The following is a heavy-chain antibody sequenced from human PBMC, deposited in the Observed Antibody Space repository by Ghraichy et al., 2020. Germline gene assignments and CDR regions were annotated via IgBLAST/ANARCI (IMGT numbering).Heavy chain of an antibody. Sequence: SVTLSLTCTVTGGSISSYYWSWIRQPPGKGLEWIGYIYFSGSTNYNPALKSRVTISVDTSKNQFFLKLSSVTAADTAMYYCARHVDRDILTGYYRNDAFDIWGQGTMVTVSS. J-gene: IGHJ3*02. V-gene: IGHV4-59*08. D-gene: IGHD3-9*01. CDR3: ARHVDRDILTGYYRNDAFDI. CDR2: IYFSGST. CDR1: GGSISSYY.